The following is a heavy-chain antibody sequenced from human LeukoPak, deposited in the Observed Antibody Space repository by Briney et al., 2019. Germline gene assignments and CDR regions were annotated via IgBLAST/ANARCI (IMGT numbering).Heavy chain of an antibody. J-gene: IGHJ6*02. CDR2: IFPGDSDT. CDR3: ARAPPVPGSFYYNGMDV. V-gene: IGHV5-51*01. D-gene: IGHD6-19*01. Sequence: GESLKISCQGSGYSFTSYWIGWVRQMPGKGLEWMGIIFPGDSDTRYSPSFQGQITISADKSITTAYLQWSSLKASDTAMYYCARAPPVPGSFYYNGMDVWGQGTTVTVSS. CDR1: GYSFTSYW.